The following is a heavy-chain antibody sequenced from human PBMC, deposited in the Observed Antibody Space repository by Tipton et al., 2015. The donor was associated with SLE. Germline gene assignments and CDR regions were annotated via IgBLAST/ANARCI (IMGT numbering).Heavy chain of an antibody. J-gene: IGHJ6*03. Sequence: QSGAEVKKPGASVKVSCKASGYTFTSYYMHWVRQAPGQGLEWMGIINPSGGSTSYARKFQGRVTMTRDTSTSTVYMELSSLRSEDTAVYYCARGAGPITSFGNYYYYYYMDVWGKGTTVTVSS. CDR2: INPSGGST. V-gene: IGHV1-46*01. D-gene: IGHD3-16*01. CDR3: ARGAGPITSFGNYYYYYYMDV. CDR1: GYTFTSYY.